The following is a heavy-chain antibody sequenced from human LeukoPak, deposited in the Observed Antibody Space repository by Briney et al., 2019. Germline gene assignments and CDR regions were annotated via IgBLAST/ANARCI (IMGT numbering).Heavy chain of an antibody. CDR2: ISGSGGST. CDR3: AKDCGTIFGVVTINWFDP. D-gene: IGHD3-3*01. Sequence: GGSLRLSCAASGVTFSSYAMSWVRQAPGKGLEWVSAISGSGGSTYYADSVKSRFTISRDNSKNTLYLQMNSLRAEDTAVYYCAKDCGTIFGVVTINWFDPWGQGTLVTVSS. V-gene: IGHV3-23*01. J-gene: IGHJ5*02. CDR1: GVTFSSYA.